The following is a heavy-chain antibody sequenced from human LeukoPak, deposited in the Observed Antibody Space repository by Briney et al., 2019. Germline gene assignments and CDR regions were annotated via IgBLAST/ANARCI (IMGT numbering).Heavy chain of an antibody. D-gene: IGHD4-23*01. CDR3: ARDGADYGGNPVRYWYFDL. CDR2: IYYSGST. Sequence: SETLSLTCTVSGGSISSGGYYWSWIRQHPGKGLEWIGYIYYSGSTYYNPSLKSRVTISVDTSKNQFSLKLSSVTAADTAVYYCARDGADYGGNPVRYWYFDLWGRGTLVTVSS. CDR1: GGSISSGGYY. V-gene: IGHV4-31*03. J-gene: IGHJ2*01.